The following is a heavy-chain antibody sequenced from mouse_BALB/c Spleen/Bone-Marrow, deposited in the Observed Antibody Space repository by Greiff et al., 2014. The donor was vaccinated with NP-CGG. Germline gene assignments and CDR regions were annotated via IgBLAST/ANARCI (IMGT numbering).Heavy chain of an antibody. CDR1: GFNIKDTY. J-gene: IGHJ2*01. V-gene: IGHV14-3*02. D-gene: IGHD1-1*01. Sequence: VQLQQSGAELVKPGASVKLSCTASGFNIKDTYMHWVKQRPEQGLEWIGRIDPANGNTKYDPKFQGKATITADTSYNTAYLQLSSLTSEDTAVYYCAYGSSYDYFDYWGQGTTLTVSS. CDR3: AYGSSYDYFDY. CDR2: IDPANGNT.